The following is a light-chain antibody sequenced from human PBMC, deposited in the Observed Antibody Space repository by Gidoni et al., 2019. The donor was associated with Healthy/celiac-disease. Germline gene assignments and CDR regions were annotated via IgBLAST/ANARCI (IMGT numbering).Light chain of an antibody. CDR1: QSVSSSY. CDR3: QQYGSSLAVT. J-gene: IGKJ5*01. CDR2: GAS. Sequence: EIVLTQSPGPLPLSPGERATLSCRASQSVSSSYLAWYQQKPGQAPRPLIYGASSRATGIPDRFSGSGSGTDFTLTISRLEPEDFAVYYCQQYGSSLAVTFGQGTRLGIK. V-gene: IGKV3-20*01.